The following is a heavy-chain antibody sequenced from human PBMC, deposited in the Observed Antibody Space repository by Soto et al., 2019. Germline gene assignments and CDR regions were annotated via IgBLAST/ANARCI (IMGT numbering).Heavy chain of an antibody. CDR3: AKDRRITMVRGVLRAFDS. J-gene: IGHJ4*01. CDR1: GFTFSDHY. CDR2: ISGSGETP. D-gene: IGHD3-10*01. V-gene: IGHV3-23*04. Sequence: VHLVESGGGSVKAGGSLRLSCTASGFTFSDHYMSWVRQAPGKGLEWVSGISGSGETPYYADSVKGRFTISRDNYKNMLYLQMNSLRAEDTAVYYCAKDRRITMVRGVLRAFDSWGQGNLVTVSS.